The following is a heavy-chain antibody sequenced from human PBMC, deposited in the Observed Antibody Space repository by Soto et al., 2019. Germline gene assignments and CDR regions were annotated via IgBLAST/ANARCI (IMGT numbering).Heavy chain of an antibody. CDR3: AKAQSVGATDYYYYGMDV. D-gene: IGHD1-26*01. V-gene: IGHV3-30*18. CDR2: ISYDGSNK. CDR1: GFTFSSYG. J-gene: IGHJ6*02. Sequence: LRLSCAASGFTFSSYGMHWVRQAPGKGLEWVAVISYDGSNKYYADSVKGRFTISRDNSKNTLYLQMNSLRAEDTAVYYCAKAQSVGATDYYYYGMDVWSQGTTVTVSS.